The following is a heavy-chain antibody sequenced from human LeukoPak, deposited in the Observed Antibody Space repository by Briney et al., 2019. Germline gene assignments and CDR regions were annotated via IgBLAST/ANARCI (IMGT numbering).Heavy chain of an antibody. CDR3: ARVTAWGSYRYDP. J-gene: IGHJ5*02. D-gene: IGHD3-16*02. Sequence: GASVKVSCKASGGTFSSYAISWVRQPPGQGLEWMGRIIPIFGTANCAQKFQGRVTITTDESTSTAYMELSSLRSEDTAVYYGARVTAWGSYRYDPWGQGTLVTVSS. V-gene: IGHV1-69*05. CDR1: GGTFSSYA. CDR2: IIPIFGTA.